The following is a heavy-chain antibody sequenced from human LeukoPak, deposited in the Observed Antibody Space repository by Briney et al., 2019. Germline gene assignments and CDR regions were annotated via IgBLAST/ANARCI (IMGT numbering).Heavy chain of an antibody. Sequence: GGSLRLSCAASGFTFSSYSMNWVRQAPGKGLERVSSISSSSSYIYYADSVKGRFTISRDNAKNSLYLQMNSLRAEDTAVYYCARAEGYSSSSYPFDYWGQGTLVTVSS. D-gene: IGHD6-6*01. CDR3: ARAEGYSSSSYPFDY. CDR1: GFTFSSYS. V-gene: IGHV3-21*01. J-gene: IGHJ4*02. CDR2: ISSSSSYI.